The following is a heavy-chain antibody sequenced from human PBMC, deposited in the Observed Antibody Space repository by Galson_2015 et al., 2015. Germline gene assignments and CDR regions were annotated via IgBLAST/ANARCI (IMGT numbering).Heavy chain of an antibody. Sequence: SMSLTCTVSGGSVSSGGYYWNRYRLHQGKGLEWIGYIYYSGSTYYNPSLKSRLTISVETSKNQFSLKLRAVTAADPAVYYCARYSGNSYGYYYFDYWGQGTLVTVSS. CDR3: ARYSGNSYGYYYFDY. CDR1: GGSVSSGGYY. V-gene: IGHV4-31*03. CDR2: IYYSGST. J-gene: IGHJ4*02. D-gene: IGHD5-18*01.